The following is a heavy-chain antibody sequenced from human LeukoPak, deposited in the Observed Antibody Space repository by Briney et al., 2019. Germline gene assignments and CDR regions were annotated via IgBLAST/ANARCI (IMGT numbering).Heavy chain of an antibody. J-gene: IGHJ5*02. D-gene: IGHD3-3*01. CDR3: ARRPLWSGSYTGVYFGWFDP. Sequence: SETLSLTCAVSGYSISSGYYWGWIRQPPGKGLEWIGSIYHSGSTYYNPSLKSRVTISVDTSKNQFSLKLSSVTAADTAVYYCARRPLWSGSYTGVYFGWFDPWGQGTLVTVSS. CDR2: IYHSGST. CDR1: GYSISSGYY. V-gene: IGHV4-38-2*01.